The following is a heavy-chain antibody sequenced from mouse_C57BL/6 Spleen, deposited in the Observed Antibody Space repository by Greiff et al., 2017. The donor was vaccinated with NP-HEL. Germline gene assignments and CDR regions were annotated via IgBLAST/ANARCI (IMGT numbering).Heavy chain of an antibody. CDR1: GFSLTSYG. Sequence: QVQLKESGPGLVAPSQSLSITCTVSGFSLTSYGVHWVRQPPGKGLEWLVVIWSDGSTTYNSALKSRLSISKDNSKSQVFLKMNSLQTDDTAMYACSRHVYYDYDDYAMDYWGQGTSVTVSS. CDR3: SRHVYYDYDDYAMDY. J-gene: IGHJ4*01. CDR2: IWSDGST. D-gene: IGHD2-4*01. V-gene: IGHV2-6-1*01.